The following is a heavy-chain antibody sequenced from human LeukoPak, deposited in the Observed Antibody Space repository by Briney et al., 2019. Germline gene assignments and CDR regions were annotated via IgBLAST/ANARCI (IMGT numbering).Heavy chain of an antibody. CDR1: GYTFTSYY. CDR2: INPSGGST. J-gene: IGHJ5*02. Sequence: GASVKVSCQASGYTFTSYYMHWVRQAPGQGLEWMGIINPSGGSTSYAQKFQGRVTMTRDTSTSTVYMELSSLRSEDTAVYYCARDRGSSVAAKIVGNWFDPWGQGTLVTVSS. V-gene: IGHV1-46*01. D-gene: IGHD2/OR15-2a*01. CDR3: ARDRGSSVAAKIVGNWFDP.